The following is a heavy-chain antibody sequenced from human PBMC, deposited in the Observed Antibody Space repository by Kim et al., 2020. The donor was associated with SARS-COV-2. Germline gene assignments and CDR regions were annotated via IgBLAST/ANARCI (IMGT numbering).Heavy chain of an antibody. CDR1: GGSISSSSYY. D-gene: IGHD3-10*01. CDR2: IYYSGST. CDR3: ARDSGMVRGVRYPGYYGMDV. V-gene: IGHV4-39*07. Sequence: SETLSLTCTVSGGSISSSSYYWGWIRQPPGKGLEWIGSIYYSGSTYYNPSLKSRVTISVDTSKNQFSLKLSSVTAADTAVYYCARDSGMVRGVRYPGYYGMDVWGQGTTVTVSS. J-gene: IGHJ6*02.